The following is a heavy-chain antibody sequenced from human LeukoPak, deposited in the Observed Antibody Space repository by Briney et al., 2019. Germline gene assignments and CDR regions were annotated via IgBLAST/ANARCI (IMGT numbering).Heavy chain of an antibody. J-gene: IGHJ4*02. CDR1: GFTFDDYA. CDR3: AKDSGSYYRMPFDY. CDR2: ISWNSGSI. Sequence: PGRSLRLSCAASGFTFDDYAMHWVRQAPGKGLEWVSGISWNSGSIGYADSVKGRFTISRDNAKNSLYLQMDSLRAEDTALYYCAKDSGSYYRMPFDYWGQGTLVTVSS. D-gene: IGHD1-26*01. V-gene: IGHV3-9*01.